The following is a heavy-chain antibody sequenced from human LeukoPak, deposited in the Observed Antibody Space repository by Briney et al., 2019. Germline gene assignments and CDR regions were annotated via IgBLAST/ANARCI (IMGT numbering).Heavy chain of an antibody. CDR3: ARESPHYYDSSGPDYYFDY. D-gene: IGHD3-22*01. V-gene: IGHV3-30*04. Sequence: GRSLRLSCAASGFTFSSYAIHWVRQAPGKGLEWVAVISYDGSNKYYADSVKGRFTISRDNSKNTLYLQMNSLRAEDTAVYYCARESPHYYDSSGPDYYFDYWGQGTLVTVSS. J-gene: IGHJ4*02. CDR1: GFTFSSYA. CDR2: ISYDGSNK.